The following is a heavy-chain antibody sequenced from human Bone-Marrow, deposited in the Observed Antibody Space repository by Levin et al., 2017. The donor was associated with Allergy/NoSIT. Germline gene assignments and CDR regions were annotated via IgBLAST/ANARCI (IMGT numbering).Heavy chain of an antibody. CDR3: ARADWLVSNWYYSDY. V-gene: IGHV3-48*02. CDR1: GFTLSSYS. J-gene: IGHJ4*02. D-gene: IGHD3-9*01. Sequence: GESLKISCEASGFTLSSYSMNWVRQAPGKGLEWVSYISSDTTTIYYADSVKGRFTISRDSAKNSLYLQMSSLRDEDTAVYYCARADWLVSNWYYSDYWGQGTLVTVSS. CDR2: ISSDTTTI.